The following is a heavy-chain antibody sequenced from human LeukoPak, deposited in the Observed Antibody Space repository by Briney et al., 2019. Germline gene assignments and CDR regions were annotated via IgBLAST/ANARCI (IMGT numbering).Heavy chain of an antibody. CDR3: ARDNGDYRSIYYYMDV. D-gene: IGHD4-11*01. CDR2: IYYSWSS. V-gene: IGHV4-31*03. CDR1: GGSINSGDSY. Sequence: SQTLSLTCTVSGGSINSGDSYWSWIRQHPGKGLEWIGCIYYSWSSYYNPSLKSRVTLSLDTSKNQFSLGLSSVTAADTAVYYCARDNGDYRSIYYYMDVWGKGTTVTVSS. J-gene: IGHJ6*03.